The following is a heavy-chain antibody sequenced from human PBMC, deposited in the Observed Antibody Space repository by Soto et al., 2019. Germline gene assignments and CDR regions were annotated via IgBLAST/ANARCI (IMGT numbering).Heavy chain of an antibody. Sequence: HPGGSLRLSCAASGFTFSSNGIHWVRQAPGKGLEWVAVISYDGSTKYYGDSVKGRFTISRDNSNNTVYLHMNNLRAEDTAVYYCAKNKGAYYDFWSGPDYWGQGTLVTVSS. CDR1: GFTFSSNG. D-gene: IGHD3-3*01. CDR2: ISYDGSTK. J-gene: IGHJ4*02. CDR3: AKNKGAYYDFWSGPDY. V-gene: IGHV3-30*18.